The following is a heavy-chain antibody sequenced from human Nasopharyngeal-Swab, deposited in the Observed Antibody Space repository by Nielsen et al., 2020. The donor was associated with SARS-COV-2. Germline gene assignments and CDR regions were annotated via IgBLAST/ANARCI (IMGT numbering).Heavy chain of an antibody. V-gene: IGHV4-59*01. D-gene: IGHD2-2*02. J-gene: IGHJ5*02. Sequence: SETLSLTCTVSGASSSTYYWNWIRQPPEKGLEWIGDISHSGSTNYNPSLKSRVTISIDTSKNQFSLILRSATAADTAVYYCARGYCSSTTCYRTWFDPWGQGTPVSVSS. CDR1: GASSSTYY. CDR3: ARGYCSSTTCYRTWFDP. CDR2: ISHSGST.